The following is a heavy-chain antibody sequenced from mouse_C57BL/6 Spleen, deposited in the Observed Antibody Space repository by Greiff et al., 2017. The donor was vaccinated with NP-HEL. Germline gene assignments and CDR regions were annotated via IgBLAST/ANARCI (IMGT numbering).Heavy chain of an antibody. CDR1: GFTFSSYA. CDR3: ARYYDGGFDY. CDR2: ISDGGSYT. Sequence: EVKLVESGGGLVKPGGSLKLSCAASGFTFSSYAMSWVRQTPEKRLEWVATISDGGSYTYYPDNVKGRFTISRDNAKNNLYLQMSHLKSEDTAMYYCARYYDGGFDYWGQGTTLTVSS. J-gene: IGHJ2*01. V-gene: IGHV5-4*03. D-gene: IGHD1-1*01.